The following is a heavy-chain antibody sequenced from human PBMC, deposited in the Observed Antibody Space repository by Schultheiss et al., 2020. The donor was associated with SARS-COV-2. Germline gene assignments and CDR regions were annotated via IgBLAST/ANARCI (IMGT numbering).Heavy chain of an antibody. D-gene: IGHD5-18*01. CDR1: GFTFSSYS. J-gene: IGHJ6*02. CDR3: ARDFDSGYSYYYYYYGMDV. Sequence: GGSLRLSCAASGFTFSSYSMNWVRQAPGKGLEWVAVISYDGSNKYYADSVKGRFTISRDNAKNSLYLQMNSLRAEDTAVYYCARDFDSGYSYYYYYYGMDVWGQGTTVTVSS. CDR2: ISYDGSNK. V-gene: IGHV3-30*12.